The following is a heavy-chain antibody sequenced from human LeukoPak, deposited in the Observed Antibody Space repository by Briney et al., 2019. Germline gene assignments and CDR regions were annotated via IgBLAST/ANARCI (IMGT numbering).Heavy chain of an antibody. Sequence: ASVKVSCKPSGYSFILYGISWVRQAPGQGPEWMGWISTSTGDTKYTQKFQGRVTLTTDTSTSTAYMELSSLRSDDTAVYYCARDGYTYGNSVWFDPWGQGTLVTVSS. J-gene: IGHJ5*02. CDR3: ARDGYTYGNSVWFDP. CDR1: GYSFILYG. D-gene: IGHD5-18*01. V-gene: IGHV1-18*01. CDR2: ISTSTGDT.